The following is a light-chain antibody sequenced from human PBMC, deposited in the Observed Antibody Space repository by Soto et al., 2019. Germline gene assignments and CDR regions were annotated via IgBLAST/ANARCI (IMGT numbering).Light chain of an antibody. Sequence: DIQMTQSPSSLSASVGDRVTITCRASQSISSYLNWYQQKPGKAPKLLIYAASSLQSGVPSRFSGSGSGTDFTLTISSLQSEDFANYYCQHSYSTPQTCGPGTKLDIK. V-gene: IGKV1-39*01. CDR2: AAS. J-gene: IGKJ1*01. CDR1: QSISSY. CDR3: QHSYSTPQT.